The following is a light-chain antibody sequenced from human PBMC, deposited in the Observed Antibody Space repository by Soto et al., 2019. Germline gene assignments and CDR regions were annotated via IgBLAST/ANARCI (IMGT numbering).Light chain of an antibody. Sequence: QTVVTQEPSFSVSPGRTVTLTCGLTSGSVSTTYYPSWYQQTPGQAPRTLIYNTDKRSSGVPDRFSGSIVGNKAALTITGAQADDECDYYCALYMGGGVWVIGGGIKLTVL. CDR3: ALYMGGGVWV. CDR1: SGSVSTTYY. CDR2: NTD. J-gene: IGLJ3*02. V-gene: IGLV8-61*01.